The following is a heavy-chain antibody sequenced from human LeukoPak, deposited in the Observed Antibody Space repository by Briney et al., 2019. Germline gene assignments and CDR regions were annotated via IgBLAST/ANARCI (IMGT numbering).Heavy chain of an antibody. CDR1: GYSISSGYY. J-gene: IGHJ4*02. Sequence: PSETLSLTCTVSGYSISSGYYWGWIRQPPGKGLEWIGSIYHSGSTYYNPSLKSRVTISVDTSKNQFSLQLNSVTPEDTAVYFCARGRGNSWSFFDCWGQGTLVTVSS. D-gene: IGHD6-13*01. V-gene: IGHV4-38-2*02. CDR3: ARGRGNSWSFFDC. CDR2: IYHSGST.